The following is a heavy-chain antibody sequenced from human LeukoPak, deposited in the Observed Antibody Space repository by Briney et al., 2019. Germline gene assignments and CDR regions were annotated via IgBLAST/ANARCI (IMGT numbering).Heavy chain of an antibody. CDR1: GFTFSSYG. J-gene: IGHJ4*02. V-gene: IGHV3-30*02. CDR2: IRYDGSNK. CDR3: AKDGQGDGYNYDY. Sequence: GGSLRLSCAASGFTFSSYGMHWVRQAPGKGLEWVAFIRYDGSNKYYADSAKGRFTISRDNSKNTLYLQMNSLRAEDTAVYYCAKDGQGDGYNYDYWGQGTLVTVSS. D-gene: IGHD5-24*01.